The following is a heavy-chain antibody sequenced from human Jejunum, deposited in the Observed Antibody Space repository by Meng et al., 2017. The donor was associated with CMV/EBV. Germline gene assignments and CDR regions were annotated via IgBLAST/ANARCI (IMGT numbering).Heavy chain of an antibody. CDR1: GLTFSSSQ. D-gene: IGHD2-2*01. CDR3: ARDAVPAAPNWFDL. J-gene: IGHJ5*02. V-gene: IGHV3-48*03. CDR2: ISSSGTTI. Sequence: GLTFSSSQMNWVRQAPGKGLEWVSYISSSGTTIYYADSVKGRFTISRDNAENSLYLQMNSLRAEDTAVYFCARDAVPAAPNWFDLWGQGTLVTVSP.